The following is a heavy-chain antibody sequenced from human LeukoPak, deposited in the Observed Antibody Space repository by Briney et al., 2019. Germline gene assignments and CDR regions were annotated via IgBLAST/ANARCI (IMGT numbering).Heavy chain of an antibody. CDR2: IYTSGST. CDR1: GGSISSGSYY. J-gene: IGHJ6*03. CDR3: AREKSFGDYYYYMDV. Sequence: SETLSLTCTVSGGSISSGSYYWSWIRQPAGKGLEWIGRIYTSGSTNYNPSLKSRVTISVDTSKNQFSLKLSSVTAADTAVYYCAREKSFGDYYYYMDVWGKGTTVTISS. D-gene: IGHD2/OR15-2a*01. V-gene: IGHV4-61*02.